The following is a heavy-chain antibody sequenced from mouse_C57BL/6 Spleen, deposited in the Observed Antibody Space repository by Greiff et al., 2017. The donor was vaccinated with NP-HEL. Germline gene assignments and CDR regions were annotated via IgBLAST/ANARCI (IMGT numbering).Heavy chain of an antibody. CDR1: GYAFSSYW. J-gene: IGHJ2*01. D-gene: IGHD1-1*01. CDR3: ARYGGTTVVANFDY. CDR2: IYPGDGDT. V-gene: IGHV1-80*01. Sequence: QVQLQQSGAELVKPGASVKISCKASGYAFSSYWMNWVKQRPGKGLEWIGQIYPGDGDTNYNGKFKGKATLTADKSSSTAYMQLSSLTSEDSAVYFCARYGGTTVVANFDYWGQGTTLTVSS.